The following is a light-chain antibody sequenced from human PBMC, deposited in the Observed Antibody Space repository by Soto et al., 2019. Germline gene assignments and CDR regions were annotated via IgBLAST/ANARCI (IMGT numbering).Light chain of an antibody. J-gene: IGLJ1*01. V-gene: IGLV2-14*03. Sequence: QSALTQPASVSGSPGQSITISCTGTSSDVGGYNYVSWYQQHPGKAPKLIIYEVTNRPSGVSNRFSGSKSDSTASLTIAGLQSEDEAEYYCSSFTTSGTRVFGTGTKVTVL. CDR3: SSFTTSGTRV. CDR1: SSDVGGYNY. CDR2: EVT.